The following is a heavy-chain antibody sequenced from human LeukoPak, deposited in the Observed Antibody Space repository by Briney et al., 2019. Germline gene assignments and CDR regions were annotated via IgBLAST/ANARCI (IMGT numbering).Heavy chain of an antibody. CDR1: GGTFSSYA. J-gene: IGHJ6*02. CDR3: ATQGYCSGGSCFLRPAHYYYYGMDV. CDR2: FGAEDGET. D-gene: IGHD2-15*01. V-gene: IGHV1-24*01. Sequence: GASVKLSCKASGGTFSSYAISWVRQAPGQGLEWVGGFGAEDGETIYAQTFQGRVTINEDTSTDKAYIELSSLRSEDTAVYYCATQGYCSGGSCFLRPAHYYYYGMDVWGQGTTVTVSS.